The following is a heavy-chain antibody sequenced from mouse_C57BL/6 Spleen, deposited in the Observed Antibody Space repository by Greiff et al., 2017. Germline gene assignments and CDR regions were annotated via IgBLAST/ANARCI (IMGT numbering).Heavy chain of an antibody. CDR2: IYPGSGNT. V-gene: IGHV1-66*01. J-gene: IGHJ2*01. CDR3: ARGYGNYGYFDY. D-gene: IGHD2-10*02. Sequence: QVQLKESGPELVKPGASVKISCKASGYSFTSYYIHWVKQRPGQGLEWIGWIYPGSGNTKYNEKFKGKATLTADTSSSTAYMQLSSLTSEDSAVYYCARGYGNYGYFDYWGQGTTLTVSS. CDR1: GYSFTSYY.